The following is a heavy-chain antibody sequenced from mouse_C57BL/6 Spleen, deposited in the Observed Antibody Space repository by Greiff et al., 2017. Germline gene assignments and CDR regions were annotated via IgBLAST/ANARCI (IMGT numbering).Heavy chain of an antibody. Sequence: QVQLQQPGAELVKPGASVKLSCKASGYTFTSYWMHWVKQRPGQGLEWIGMIHPNSGSTNYNEKFKSKATLTVDKSSSTAYMQLSSLTSEDSAVYYCARYGSSEKYWYVGVWGTGTTVTVAS. CDR2: IHPNSGST. V-gene: IGHV1-64*01. D-gene: IGHD1-1*01. CDR1: GYTFTSYW. J-gene: IGHJ1*03. CDR3: ARYGSSEKYWYVGV.